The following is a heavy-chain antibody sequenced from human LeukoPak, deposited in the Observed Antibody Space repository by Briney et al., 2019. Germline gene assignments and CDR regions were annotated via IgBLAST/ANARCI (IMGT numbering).Heavy chain of an antibody. CDR3: ARGTIVWSRIWRSALRKAPNWFDP. CDR1: GGSISSGDYY. CDR2: IYYSGST. V-gene: IGHV4-30-4*08. D-gene: IGHD2/OR15-2a*01. Sequence: SQTLSLTCTVSGGSISSGDYYWSWIRQPPGKGLEWIGYIYYSGSTYYNPSLKSRVTISVDTSKNQFSLKLSSVTAADTAVYYCARGTIVWSRIWRSALRKAPNWFDPWGQGTLVTVSS. J-gene: IGHJ5*02.